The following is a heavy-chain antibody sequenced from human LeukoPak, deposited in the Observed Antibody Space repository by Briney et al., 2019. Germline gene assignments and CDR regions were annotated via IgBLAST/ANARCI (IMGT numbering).Heavy chain of an antibody. CDR3: ARDIGLRKAAPPGWFDP. Sequence: GGSLRLSCAASGFTFSSYWMSWVRQAPGKGLEWVASIKQDGSEKYCVDSVKGRFTISRDNANNSLYLRMNSLRADDTAVYYCARDIGLRKAAPPGWFDPWGQGALVTVSS. V-gene: IGHV3-7*01. J-gene: IGHJ5*02. D-gene: IGHD6-6*01. CDR1: GFTFSSYW. CDR2: IKQDGSEK.